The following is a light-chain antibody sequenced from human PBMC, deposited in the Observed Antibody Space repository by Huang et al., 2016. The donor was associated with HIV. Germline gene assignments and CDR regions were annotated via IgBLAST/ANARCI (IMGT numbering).Light chain of an antibody. V-gene: IGKV2-28*01. J-gene: IGKJ4*01. CDR2: VAS. Sequence: DIVMTQSPLSLPVTPGEPASISCRSSQSLLHRNGNNDLDWYLQKPGQSPQLLIYVASSRASGVPDRFNGSGSGTDFTLKISRVEAEDVGVYYCMQALQTPLTFGGGTKVEIK. CDR3: MQALQTPLT. CDR1: QSLLHRNGNND.